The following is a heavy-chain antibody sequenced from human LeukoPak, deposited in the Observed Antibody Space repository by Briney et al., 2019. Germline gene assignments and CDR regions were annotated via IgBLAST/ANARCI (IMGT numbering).Heavy chain of an antibody. D-gene: IGHD3-22*01. J-gene: IGHJ3*01. CDR2: VYYTGSI. V-gene: IGHV4-59*01. CDR1: GDSITSYY. Sequence: SETLSLTCTVSGDSITSYYWSWFRQPPGKGLEWVGYVYYTGSINYSPPLKSRLTMSVDTSKTQFSLNLSSVTAADTAIYYCARGPYDSGGYYLAACDVWGRGTMVTVTS. CDR3: ARGPYDSGGYYLAACDV.